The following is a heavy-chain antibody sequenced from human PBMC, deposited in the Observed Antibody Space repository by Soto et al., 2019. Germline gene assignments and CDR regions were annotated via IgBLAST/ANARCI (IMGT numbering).Heavy chain of an antibody. CDR3: ARRLPAFDV. CDR2: VNPSNGLT. CDR1: GYTFTNYA. Sequence: ASVKVSCKSSGYTFTNYALHWVRQAPGHGLEWMGWVNPSNGLTRYSENFQGRLSLTRATSANTSYMELSSLRRDDTAVYYCARRLPAFDVWGQGTMVTVSS. V-gene: IGHV1-3*01. J-gene: IGHJ3*01.